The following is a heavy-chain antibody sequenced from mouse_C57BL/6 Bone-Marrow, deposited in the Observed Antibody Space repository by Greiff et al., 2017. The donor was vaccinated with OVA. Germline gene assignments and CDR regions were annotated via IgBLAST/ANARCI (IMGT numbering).Heavy chain of an antibody. CDR3: ARADYYGPWYFDV. V-gene: IGHV3-6*01. CDR2: ISYDGSN. CDR1: GYSITSGYY. D-gene: IGHD1-1*01. J-gene: IGHJ1*03. Sequence: VQVVESGPGLVKPSQSLSLTCSVTGYSITSGYYWNWIRQFPGTKLEWMGYISYDGSNNYNPSLKNRISITRDTSKNQFFLKLNSVTTEDTATYYCARADYYGPWYFDVWGTGTTVTVSS.